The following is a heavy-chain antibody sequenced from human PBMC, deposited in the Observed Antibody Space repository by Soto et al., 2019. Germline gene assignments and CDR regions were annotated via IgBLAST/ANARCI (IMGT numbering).Heavy chain of an antibody. CDR2: IHWNDEK. Sequence: QITLQESGPALVKPTQTLTLTCSFSGFSLSTSGVGVVWIRQPPGKALEWLALIHWNDEKNYNPSLKNRLTITKDTSKNTVVLTMTNMDPADTATYYCAHRPGVWVPAFDPWGQGTLVIVSS. V-gene: IGHV2-5*01. CDR3: AHRPGVWVPAFDP. CDR1: GFSLSTSGVG. D-gene: IGHD3-16*01. J-gene: IGHJ5*02.